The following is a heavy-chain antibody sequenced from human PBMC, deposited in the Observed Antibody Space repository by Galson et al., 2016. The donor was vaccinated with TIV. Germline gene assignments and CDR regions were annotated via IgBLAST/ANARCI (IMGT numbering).Heavy chain of an antibody. J-gene: IGHJ4*02. Sequence: SVKVSCKASGGIFSGYAINWVRQAPGQGLEWMGRIISIFRTANYAEKFQGRVTVTADDSTNTVHMELSSLKSEDTAVYYCARGWGLGIVATLFDKWGQGTLVTVSS. CDR1: GGIFSGYA. CDR2: IISIFRTA. V-gene: IGHV1-69*13. D-gene: IGHD2-21*01. CDR3: ARGWGLGIVATLFDK.